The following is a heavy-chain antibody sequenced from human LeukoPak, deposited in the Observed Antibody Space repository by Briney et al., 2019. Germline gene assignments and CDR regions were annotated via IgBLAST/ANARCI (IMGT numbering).Heavy chain of an antibody. J-gene: IGHJ3*02. CDR2: IRSKAYGGTT. D-gene: IGHD3-16*02. CDR3: TRSVPYVWGSYRHIDAFDI. CDR1: GFTFGDYA. Sequence: GRSLRLSCTASGFTFGDYAMRLFRQAPGKGLEWVGFIRSKAYGGTTEYAASVKGRFTISRDDSKSIAYLQMNILKTEDTAVYYCTRSVPYVWGSYRHIDAFDIWGQGTMVTVSS. V-gene: IGHV3-49*03.